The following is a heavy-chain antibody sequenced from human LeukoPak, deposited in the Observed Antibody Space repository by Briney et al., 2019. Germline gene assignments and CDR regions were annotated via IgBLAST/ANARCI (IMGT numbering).Heavy chain of an antibody. CDR2: ISGSGVDT. CDR1: GLSFSTYA. Sequence: GGSLRLSCAASGLSFSTYAMSWVRQAPGKGLEWVAGISGSGVDTHYAGSVNGRFRISRDNSANTLYLQMNSLREEDTALYDCASGTYRLGDYWGQGTQVAVSP. CDR3: ASGTYRLGDY. D-gene: IGHD3-10*01. V-gene: IGHV3-23*01. J-gene: IGHJ4*02.